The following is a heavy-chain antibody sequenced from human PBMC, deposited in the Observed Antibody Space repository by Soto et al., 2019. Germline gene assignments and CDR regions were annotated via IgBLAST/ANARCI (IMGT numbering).Heavy chain of an antibody. D-gene: IGHD6-13*01. J-gene: IGHJ6*02. CDR3: AKDPRIAAAGTLDYGMDV. V-gene: IGHV3-23*01. Sequence: GGSLRLSCAASGFTFSSYAMSWVRQAPGKGLEWVSAISGSGGSTYYADSVKGRFTISRDNSKNTLYLQMNSLRAEDTAVYYCAKDPRIAAAGTLDYGMDVWGQGTTVTVSS. CDR2: ISGSGGST. CDR1: GFTFSSYA.